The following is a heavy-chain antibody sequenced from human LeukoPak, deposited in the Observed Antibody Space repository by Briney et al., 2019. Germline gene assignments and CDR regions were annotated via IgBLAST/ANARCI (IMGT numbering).Heavy chain of an antibody. CDR2: INQDGSEK. V-gene: IGHV3-7*01. J-gene: IGHJ4*02. CDR3: VRDSSTPDY. CDR1: GFTYTSYW. D-gene: IGHD3-10*01. Sequence: PGGSLRLSCAASGFTYTSYWMGWVRQAPGKGLAWVANINQDGSEKYYVDSVKGRFTISRDNARNSLHLQMNSLRAEDTAVYYCVRDSSTPDYWGQGTLVTVSS.